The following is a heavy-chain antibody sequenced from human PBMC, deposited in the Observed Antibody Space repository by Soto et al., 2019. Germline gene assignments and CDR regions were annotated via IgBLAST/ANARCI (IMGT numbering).Heavy chain of an antibody. J-gene: IGHJ4*02. D-gene: IGHD2-21*02. CDR1: GFSFTNFA. Sequence: GGSLRLSCAASGFSFTNFAMSWVRQAPGKGLEWVAGIGASGDITGYADSVKGRLSISRDNSKNTLYLQLNSLRFEDTAVYYCAKDDFTDRGDDYFDYWGPGTLVTVSS. CDR3: AKDDFTDRGDDYFDY. CDR2: IGASGDIT. V-gene: IGHV3-23*01.